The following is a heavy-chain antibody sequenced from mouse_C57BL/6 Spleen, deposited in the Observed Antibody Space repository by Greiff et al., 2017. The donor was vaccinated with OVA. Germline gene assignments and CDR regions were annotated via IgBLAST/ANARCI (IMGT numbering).Heavy chain of an antibody. CDR1: GFTFSSYA. CDR3: ARELTGLSWFAY. Sequence: EVMLVESGGGLVKPGGSLKLSCAASGFTFSSYAMSWVRQTPEKRLEWVATISDGGSYTYYPDNVKGRFTISRDNAKNNLYLQMSHLKSEDTAMYYCARELTGLSWFAYWGQGTLVTVSA. CDR2: ISDGGSYT. J-gene: IGHJ3*01. V-gene: IGHV5-4*03. D-gene: IGHD4-1*01.